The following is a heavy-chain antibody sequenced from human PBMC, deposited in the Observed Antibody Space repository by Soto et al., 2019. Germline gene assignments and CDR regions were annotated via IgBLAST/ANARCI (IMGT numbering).Heavy chain of an antibody. D-gene: IGHD3-3*01. V-gene: IGHV2-5*02. Sequence: QITLNESVPTVVKPAEPLTLTCTFSGFSLTTSGVGVGWIRQSPGKAPEWLALIYWDDDKRYSASLKSRLTITKDTSKNQVVLTMASVDPADTATYYCAHRILRTVFGLVTTTAIYFDFWGQGTPVVVSS. CDR3: AHRILRTVFGLVTTTAIYFDF. CDR1: GFSLTTSGVG. J-gene: IGHJ4*02. CDR2: IYWDDDK.